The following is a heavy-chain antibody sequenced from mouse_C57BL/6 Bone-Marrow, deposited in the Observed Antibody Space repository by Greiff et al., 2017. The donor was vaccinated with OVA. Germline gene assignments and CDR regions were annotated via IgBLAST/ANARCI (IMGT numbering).Heavy chain of an antibody. CDR3: ARPAGSSYWFAY. V-gene: IGHV5-9*01. Sequence: EVQVVESGGGLVKPGGSLKLSCAASGFTFSSYTMSWVRQTPEKRLEWVATISGGGGNTYYPDSVKGRFTISRDNAKNTLYLQMSSLRSEDTALYYCARPAGSSYWFAYWGQGTLVTVSA. CDR1: GFTFSSYT. D-gene: IGHD1-1*01. J-gene: IGHJ3*01. CDR2: ISGGGGNT.